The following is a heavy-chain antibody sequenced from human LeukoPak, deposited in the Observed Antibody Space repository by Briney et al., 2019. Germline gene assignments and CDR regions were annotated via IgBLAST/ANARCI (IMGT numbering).Heavy chain of an antibody. CDR1: GGSISSYY. Sequence: SETLSLTCTVSGGSISSYYWSWIRQSPGKGLEWIGYIYYSGSTNYNPSLKSRVTISVDTSKNQFSLKLSSVTAADTAVYYCARGVYGDYDQFDYWGQGTLVTVSS. CDR3: ARGVYGDYDQFDY. J-gene: IGHJ4*02. CDR2: IYYSGST. D-gene: IGHD4-17*01. V-gene: IGHV4-59*01.